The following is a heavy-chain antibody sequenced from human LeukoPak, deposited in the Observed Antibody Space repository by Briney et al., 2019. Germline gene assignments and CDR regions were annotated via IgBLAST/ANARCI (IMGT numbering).Heavy chain of an antibody. CDR3: ARGEFLTSNWFDP. J-gene: IGHJ5*02. V-gene: IGHV4-34*01. D-gene: IGHD3-10*01. CDR2: INHSGST. CDR1: GGSFSGYY. Sequence: PSETLSLTCAVYGGSFSGYYWSWIRQPPGKGLEWIGEINHSGSTNYNPSLKSRVTISVDTSKNQFSLKLSSVTAADTAVYYCARGEFLTSNWFDPWGQGTLVTVSS.